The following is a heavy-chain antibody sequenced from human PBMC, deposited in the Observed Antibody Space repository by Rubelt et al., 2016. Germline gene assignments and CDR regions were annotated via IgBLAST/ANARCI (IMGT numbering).Heavy chain of an antibody. V-gene: IGHV4-34*01. CDR1: GGSFSGYY. CDR3: ARWTHNSSSIDY. J-gene: IGHJ4*02. CDR2: INHSGST. Sequence: QVQLQQWGAGLLKPSETLSLTCAVYGGSFSGYYWSWIRQPPGKGLEWIGEINHSGSTNYNPSLKSRVTISRDTSTNQFSLKLNSVTAADTAVYYCARWTHNSSSIDYWGQGTLVTVSS. D-gene: IGHD6-6*01.